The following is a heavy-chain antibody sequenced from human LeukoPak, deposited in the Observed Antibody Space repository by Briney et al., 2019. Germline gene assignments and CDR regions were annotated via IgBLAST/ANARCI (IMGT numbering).Heavy chain of an antibody. CDR1: GGSISSSNW. Sequence: SGTLSLTCAVSGGSISSSNWWSWVRQPPGKGRGGFGEIYHSGSTNYNPSLKSRVTISVDKSKNQFSLKLSSVTAADTAVYYCASIGSSSPVAFDIWGQGTMVTVSS. CDR2: IYHSGST. D-gene: IGHD6-6*01. CDR3: ASIGSSSPVAFDI. J-gene: IGHJ3*02. V-gene: IGHV4-4*02.